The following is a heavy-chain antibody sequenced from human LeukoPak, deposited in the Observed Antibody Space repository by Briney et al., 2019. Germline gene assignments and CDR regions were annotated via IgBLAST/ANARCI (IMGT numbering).Heavy chain of an antibody. CDR1: GGSISSSSYF. Sequence: PSETLSLTCTVSGGSISSSSYFWGWIRQPPGKGLEWIGSISYSGNTYYNPSLKSRVTISVDTSKNQFSLKLTSVTAADTAVYYCASTITVTTDYWGQGTLVTVSS. CDR2: ISYSGNT. J-gene: IGHJ4*02. V-gene: IGHV4-39*07. D-gene: IGHD4-17*01. CDR3: ASTITVTTDY.